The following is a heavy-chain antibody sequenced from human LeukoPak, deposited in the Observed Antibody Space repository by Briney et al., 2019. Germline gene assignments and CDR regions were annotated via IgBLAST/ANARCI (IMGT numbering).Heavy chain of an antibody. CDR3: ARPADEYSSSPPLGY. V-gene: IGHV3-30-3*01. D-gene: IGHD6-6*01. CDR2: ISYDGSNK. CDR1: GFTFSSYA. J-gene: IGHJ4*02. Sequence: GGSLRLSCAASGFTFSSYAMHWVRQAPGRGLEGVAVISYDGSNKYYADSVKGRFTISRDNSKNTLYLQMNSLRAEDTAVYYCARPADEYSSSPPLGYWGQGTLVTVSS.